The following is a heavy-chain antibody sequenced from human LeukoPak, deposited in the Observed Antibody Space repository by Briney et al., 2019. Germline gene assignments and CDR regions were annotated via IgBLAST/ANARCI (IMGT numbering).Heavy chain of an antibody. CDR2: ISSSSSTI. CDR1: GFTFSSYS. V-gene: IGHV3-48*01. Sequence: GGSLRLSCAASGFTFSSYSMNWVRQAPGKGLEWVSYISSSSSTIYYADSVKGRFTISRDNAKNSLYLQMNSLRAEDTAVYYCARDFSFYDYSNYGDDYWGQGTLVTVSS. CDR3: ARDFSFYDYSNYGDDY. D-gene: IGHD4-4*01. J-gene: IGHJ4*02.